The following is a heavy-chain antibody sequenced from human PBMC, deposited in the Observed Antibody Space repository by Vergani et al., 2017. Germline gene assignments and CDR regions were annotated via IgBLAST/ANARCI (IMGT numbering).Heavy chain of an antibody. CDR3: ARDRVYSYGYGYFDY. Sequence: VQLLESGGGLVQPGGSLRLSCAASGFTFSFYAMHWVRQAPGKGLEWVAVISYDGRNEYYADSVKGRFTISRDNSKNTLYLQMNSLRAEDTAVYYCARDRVYSYGYGYFDYWGQGTLVTVSS. CDR2: ISYDGRNE. J-gene: IGHJ4*02. CDR1: GFTFSFYA. D-gene: IGHD5-18*01. V-gene: IGHV3-30*04.